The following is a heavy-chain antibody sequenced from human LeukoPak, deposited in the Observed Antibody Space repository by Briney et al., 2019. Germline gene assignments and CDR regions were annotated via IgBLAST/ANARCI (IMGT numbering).Heavy chain of an antibody. D-gene: IGHD7-27*01. CDR1: GFTFTSYA. Sequence: GGSLRLSCAASGFTFTSYAMSWVRQAPGKGLEWVSALSHSATATYYADSVKGRYTISRDNSKNTLYLQMYSLRAEDTAVYYCAKDTLFWGPTGQFDYWGQGTLVTVSS. CDR3: AKDTLFWGPTGQFDY. CDR2: LSHSATAT. V-gene: IGHV3-23*01. J-gene: IGHJ4*02.